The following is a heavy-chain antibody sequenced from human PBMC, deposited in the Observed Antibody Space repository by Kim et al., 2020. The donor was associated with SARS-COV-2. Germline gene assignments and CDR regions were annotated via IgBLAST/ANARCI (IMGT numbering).Heavy chain of an antibody. CDR2: IRSKDNGYTT. CDR3: ARGSPGTRSYWDAFDI. J-gene: IGHJ3*02. CDR1: GFTDFSDSA. D-gene: IGHD3-10*01. V-gene: IGHV3-73*01. Sequence: GGSLRLSCAASGFTDFSDSAVYWVRQASGKGLECLSRIRSKDNGYTTTYAASVKGRFTVSRDDSKNTAYLQMNGLKSEDTAIYYCARGSPGTRSYWDAFDIWGQGTVVTVSS.